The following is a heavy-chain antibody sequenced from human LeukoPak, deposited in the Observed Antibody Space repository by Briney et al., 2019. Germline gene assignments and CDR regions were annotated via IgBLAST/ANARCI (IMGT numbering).Heavy chain of an antibody. Sequence: GGSLRLSCAASGFTFSSYGMHWVRQAPGKGPEWVAFVRYDGSKTEYADSVKGRFTISRDNSKNTLYLQMNSLRAEDTAVYYCARDPDYGGNSDSFDYWGQGTLVTVSS. CDR2: VRYDGSKT. J-gene: IGHJ4*02. CDR3: ARDPDYGGNSDSFDY. V-gene: IGHV3-30*02. CDR1: GFTFSSYG. D-gene: IGHD4-23*01.